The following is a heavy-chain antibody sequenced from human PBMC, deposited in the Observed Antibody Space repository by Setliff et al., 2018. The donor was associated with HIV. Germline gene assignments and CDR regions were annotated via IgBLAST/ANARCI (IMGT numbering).Heavy chain of an antibody. CDR2: INHSGST. CDR1: GGSFSGYY. J-gene: IGHJ5*02. V-gene: IGHV4-34*01. CDR3: ARGSVWFDP. Sequence: SETLSLTCAVYGGSFSGYYWSWIRQPPGKGLEWIGEINHSGSTNYNPSLKSRVTISVDTSKNQFSLKLSSVTAADTAVYYCARGSVWFDPWGQGALVTVSS.